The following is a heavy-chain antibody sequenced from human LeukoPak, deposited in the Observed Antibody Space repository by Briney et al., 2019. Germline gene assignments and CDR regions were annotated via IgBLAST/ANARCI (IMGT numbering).Heavy chain of an antibody. J-gene: IGHJ4*02. CDR1: AFTFSSYW. Sequence: GGSLRLSCAASAFTFSSYWMHWVRQAPGKGLVWVTRINSDGYSISYADSVKGRFTISRENAKNTLYLQMNSLTVEDTAVYYCARATAEAGTDYWGQGTLVTVSS. CDR2: INSDGYSI. D-gene: IGHD6-19*01. V-gene: IGHV3-74*01. CDR3: ARATAEAGTDY.